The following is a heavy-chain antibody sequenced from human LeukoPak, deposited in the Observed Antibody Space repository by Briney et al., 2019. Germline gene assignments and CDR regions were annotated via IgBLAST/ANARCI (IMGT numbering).Heavy chain of an antibody. CDR1: GFTLGSYG. J-gene: IGHJ4*02. CDR3: AKEREMATRYYFDY. D-gene: IGHD5-24*01. V-gene: IGHV3-30*18. CDR2: ISYDERNE. Sequence: GRSLRLSCAASGFTLGSYGMHWVRQAPGKGLEWVASISYDERNEYYGDSVKGRFSVSRDNSKNTLYLHMNSLRAEDTAVYYCAKEREMATRYYFDYWGQGTLVTVSS.